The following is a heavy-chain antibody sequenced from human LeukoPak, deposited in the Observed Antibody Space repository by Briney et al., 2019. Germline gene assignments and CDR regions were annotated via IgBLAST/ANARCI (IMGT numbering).Heavy chain of an antibody. J-gene: IGHJ3*02. D-gene: IGHD2-2*01. CDR3: ARSYCNTTSCYGVGAFDT. CDR2: VYFSGST. V-gene: IGHV4-39*01. CDR1: GGSISSSSYY. Sequence: SETLSLTCTVSGGSISSSSYYWGWIRQPPGKGLEWIGSVYFSGSTYYNPSLESRATISVDTSKTQFSLKLSSVTAADTAVYYCARSYCNTTSCYGVGAFDTWGQGTMVTVSS.